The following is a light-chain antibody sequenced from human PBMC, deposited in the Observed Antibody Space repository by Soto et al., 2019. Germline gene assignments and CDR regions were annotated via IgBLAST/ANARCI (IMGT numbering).Light chain of an antibody. CDR1: QSVSSSY. CDR3: QQYGSSPPRVT. V-gene: IGKV3-20*01. CDR2: GAS. Sequence: EIVLTQSPGTLSLSPGERATLSCRASQSVSSSYLAWYQQKPGQAPRLLIYGASSRATGIPDRFSGSGSGTDFILTISRPEPEDFAVYYCQQYGSSPPRVTFGQGTRLEIK. J-gene: IGKJ5*01.